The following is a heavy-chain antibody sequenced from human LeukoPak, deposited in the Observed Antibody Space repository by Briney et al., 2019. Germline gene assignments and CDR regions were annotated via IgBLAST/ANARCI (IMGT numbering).Heavy chain of an antibody. CDR1: GGTFSSYA. CDR3: ARGWNYYDSSGYYPAFYYYYGMDA. D-gene: IGHD3-22*01. V-gene: IGHV1-69*13. CDR2: IIPIFGTA. Sequence: ASVKVSCKASGGTFSSYAISWVRQAPGQGLEWMGGIIPIFGTANYAQKFQGRVTITADESTSTAYMELSSLRSEDTAVYYCARGWNYYDSSGYYPAFYYYYGMDAWGQGTTVTVSS. J-gene: IGHJ6*02.